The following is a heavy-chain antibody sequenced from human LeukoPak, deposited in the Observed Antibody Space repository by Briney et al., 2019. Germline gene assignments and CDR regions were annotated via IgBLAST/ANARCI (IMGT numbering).Heavy chain of an antibody. CDR3: ARAPRYCSGGSCYAFDAFDI. Sequence: PSETLSLTCTVSGGSMSGSSYYWGWIRQPPGKGLEWIGEINHSGSTNYNPSLKSRVTISVDTSKNQFSLKLSSVTAVDTAVYYCARAPRYCSGGSCYAFDAFDIWGQGTMVTVSS. CDR2: INHSGST. D-gene: IGHD2-15*01. V-gene: IGHV4-39*07. J-gene: IGHJ3*02. CDR1: GGSMSGSSYY.